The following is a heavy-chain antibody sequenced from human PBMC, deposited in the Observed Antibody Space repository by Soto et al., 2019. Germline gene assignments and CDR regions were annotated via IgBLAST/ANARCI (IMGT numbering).Heavy chain of an antibody. CDR3: ASLYGSGSYEPYYYYYYRDV. Sequence: QVQLVQSGAEVKKPGASVKVSCKASGYTFNSYDINWVRQATGQGLEWMGWMNPNSGNTGYAQKFQGRVTMTRTTSISTAYMELSSLRSEDAAVYYCASLYGSGSYEPYYYYYYRDVWGKGTTVTVSS. CDR1: GYTFNSYD. CDR2: MNPNSGNT. J-gene: IGHJ6*03. V-gene: IGHV1-8*01. D-gene: IGHD3-10*01.